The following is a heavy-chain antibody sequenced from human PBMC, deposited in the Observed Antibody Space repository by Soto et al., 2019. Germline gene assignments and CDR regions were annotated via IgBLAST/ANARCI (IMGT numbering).Heavy chain of an antibody. CDR1: GYSSTRHD. V-gene: IGHV1-8*01. D-gene: IGHD4-4*01. J-gene: IGHJ5*02. CDR2: MNPNSGNA. CDR3: ARGAYNDYSHWFDP. Sequence: QVQLVQSGAEVRKPGASVRVSCKATGYSSTRHDINWLRQAAGQGLEWMGWMNPNSGNAVYAQKFQGRVTMTRNTSITTAYIEVTSLKSEDTAVYFCARGAYNDYSHWFDPWGQGTLVTVSS.